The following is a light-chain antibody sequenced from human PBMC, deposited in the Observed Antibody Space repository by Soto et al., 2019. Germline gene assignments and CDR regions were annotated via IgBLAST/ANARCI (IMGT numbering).Light chain of an antibody. Sequence: DIVMTQSPLSLPVTPGEPASISCRSSQSLLHSNGYNYLDWYLQKPGQSPQLLIYLGSHRASGVPDRFSGSASGTDFTLKITSVEAEDVGVYYGMQDLQTPWTFGQGTKVDIK. J-gene: IGKJ1*01. CDR2: LGS. V-gene: IGKV2-28*01. CDR3: MQDLQTPWT. CDR1: QSLLHSNGYNY.